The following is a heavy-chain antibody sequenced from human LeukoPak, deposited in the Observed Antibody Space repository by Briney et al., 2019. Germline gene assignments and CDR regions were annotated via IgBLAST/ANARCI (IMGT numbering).Heavy chain of an antibody. D-gene: IGHD3-16*01. Sequence: ASVTVSCKASGYTFTINHIHWVRQAPGQGLEWMGVINPSGDSTTYAQNFQGRVTMTRDTSTSTVHMELRSLRSEDTAIYYCAKLATSDTGETYWGQGTLVTVSS. CDR2: INPSGDST. CDR1: GYTFTINH. V-gene: IGHV1-46*01. CDR3: AKLATSDTGETY. J-gene: IGHJ4*02.